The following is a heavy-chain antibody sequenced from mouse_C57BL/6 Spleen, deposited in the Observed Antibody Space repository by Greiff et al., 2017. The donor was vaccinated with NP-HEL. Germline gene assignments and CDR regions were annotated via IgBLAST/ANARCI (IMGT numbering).Heavy chain of an antibody. CDR3: ARGSYDLAY. CDR1: GYTFTSYW. Sequence: QVHVKQPGAELVKPGASVKMSCKASGYTFTSYWITWVKQRPGQGLEWIGDIYPGSGSTNYNEKFKSKATLTVDTSSSTAYMQLSSLTSEDSAVYYCARGSYDLAYWGQGTLVTVSA. D-gene: IGHD2-12*01. V-gene: IGHV1-55*01. J-gene: IGHJ3*01. CDR2: IYPGSGST.